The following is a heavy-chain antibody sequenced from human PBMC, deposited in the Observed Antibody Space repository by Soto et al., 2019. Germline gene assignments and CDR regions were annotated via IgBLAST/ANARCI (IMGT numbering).Heavy chain of an antibody. Sequence: QVQLVQSGAEVQKPGASVKVSCKASGYTFTSYGISWVRQSTGQGLEWMGWISAYNGNTNNAQKFQGRVAVTTDTSTSTAYIELMNLRSDDTAVYYCARTSGYSSTDNLFAPWGQGTLVTVSS. CDR2: ISAYNGNT. CDR3: ARTSGYSSTDNLFAP. J-gene: IGHJ5*02. V-gene: IGHV1-18*01. CDR1: GYTFTSYG. D-gene: IGHD6-13*01.